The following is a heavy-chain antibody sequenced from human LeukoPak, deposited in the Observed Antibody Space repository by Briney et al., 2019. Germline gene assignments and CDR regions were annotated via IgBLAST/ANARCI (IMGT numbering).Heavy chain of an antibody. J-gene: IGHJ4*02. CDR1: GGSITSYY. D-gene: IGHD6-13*01. V-gene: IGHV4-59*08. Sequence: PSETLSLTRSVSGGSITSYYWSWIRQPPANGLEWIANVYYRGSTNYNPSLRSRVTISVDTSKNQFSLKLSSVTAADTAVYYCARVGHLAAAGTYDIWGQGSLVTVCS. CDR2: VYYRGST. CDR3: ARVGHLAAAGTYDI.